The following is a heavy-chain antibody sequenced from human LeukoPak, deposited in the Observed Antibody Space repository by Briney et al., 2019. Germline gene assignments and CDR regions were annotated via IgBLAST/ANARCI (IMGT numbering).Heavy chain of an antibody. CDR3: ARGPSIAAAREDY. J-gene: IGHJ4*02. CDR2: LSSAYSYI. Sequence: GGSLRLSCAASGFSFTSYTMNWVRLAPGKGLEWVASLSSAYSYIYYADSVKGRFTISRDNSKNTLYLQMNSLRAEDTAVYYCARGPSIAAAREDYWGQGTLVTVSS. V-gene: IGHV3-21*04. CDR1: GFSFTSYT. D-gene: IGHD6-13*01.